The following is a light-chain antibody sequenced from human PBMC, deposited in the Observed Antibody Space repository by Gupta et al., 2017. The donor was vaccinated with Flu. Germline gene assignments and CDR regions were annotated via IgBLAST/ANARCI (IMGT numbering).Light chain of an antibody. CDR1: NIGSKD. CDR2: RVS. CDR3: QVWDSSTPSV. V-gene: IGLV3-9*01. Sequence: LGQTATITCGGDNIGSKDVHWYQQKPGQAPVLVIYRVSSRPSGITERFSGSNSGNTATLTISRAQAGDEADYYCQVWDSSTPSVFGTGTKVTV. J-gene: IGLJ1*01.